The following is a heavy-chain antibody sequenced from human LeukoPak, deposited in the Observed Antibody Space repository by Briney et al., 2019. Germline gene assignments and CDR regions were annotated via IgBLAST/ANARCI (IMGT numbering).Heavy chain of an antibody. Sequence: SETLSLTCTVSGGSISSYYWSWIRQPPGKGLEWIGYIYYSGSTNYNPSLKSRVTISVDTSKNQFSLKLSSVTAADTAVYYCARGKGPSSGFAYWGQGTLVTVSS. V-gene: IGHV4-59*12. CDR1: GGSISSYY. J-gene: IGHJ4*02. CDR2: IYYSGST. CDR3: ARGKGPSSGFAY. D-gene: IGHD6-19*01.